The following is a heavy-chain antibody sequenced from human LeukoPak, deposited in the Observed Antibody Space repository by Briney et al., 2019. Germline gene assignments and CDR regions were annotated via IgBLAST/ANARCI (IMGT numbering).Heavy chain of an antibody. Sequence: PGGSLRLSCAASGFIFSSYGMHWIRQAPGKGLEWVAVIWYDGSNTYYADSVKGRFTISRDNSKNTLFLQMNSLRAEDTAVYYCARPYCSGNSRFSIPIDYWGQGSLPTVSS. V-gene: IGHV3-33*01. CDR3: ARPYCSGNSRFSIPIDY. D-gene: IGHD2-15*01. J-gene: IGHJ4*02. CDR2: IWYDGSNT. CDR1: GFIFSSYG.